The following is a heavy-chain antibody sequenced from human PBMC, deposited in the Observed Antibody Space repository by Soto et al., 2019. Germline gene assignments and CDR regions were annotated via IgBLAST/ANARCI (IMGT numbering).Heavy chain of an antibody. V-gene: IGHV1-69*01. CDR1: GGTFYTYA. CDR2: ITPMIGTT. D-gene: IGHD3-10*01. J-gene: IGHJ4*02. Sequence: QVHLVQSGAEVKRPGSSVRVSCRASGGTFYTYAFTWVRQAPGQGLEWMGGITPMIGTTKYAQKFHGRVTFSEDESASTDYMELSNLRSDDTAVYYCASDVSVMTSVFGFWGQGTLITVSS. CDR3: ASDVSVMTSVFGF.